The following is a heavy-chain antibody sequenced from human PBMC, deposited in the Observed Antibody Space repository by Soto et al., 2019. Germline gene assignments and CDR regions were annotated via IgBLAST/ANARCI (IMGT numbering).Heavy chain of an antibody. Sequence: PGESLKISCKGCGYSFTSYWISWVRQMPGKGLEWMGRIDPSDSYTNYSPSFQGHVTISADKSISTAYLQWSSLKASDTAMYYYARSSTSTDELNYGMDVWGQGTTVTVSS. J-gene: IGHJ6*02. V-gene: IGHV5-10-1*01. D-gene: IGHD2-2*01. CDR3: ARSSTSTDELNYGMDV. CDR1: GYSFTSYW. CDR2: IDPSDSYT.